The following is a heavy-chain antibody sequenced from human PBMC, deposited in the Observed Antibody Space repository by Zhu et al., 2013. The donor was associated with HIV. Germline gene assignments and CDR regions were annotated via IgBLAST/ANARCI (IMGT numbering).Heavy chain of an antibody. Sequence: QVQLQESGPGLVKPSETLSLSCSVSGASISDFFWSWVRQPAGKGLEWVARMDISGHTDYNPSLSGRVTMSLDTSKNHFSLSLMSLTAADTAVYYCVLCEVGITEAFDSWGQGILVTVSS. D-gene: IGHD3-22*01. J-gene: IGHJ4*02. CDR2: MDISGHT. CDR1: GASISDFF. V-gene: IGHV4-4*07. CDR3: VLCEVGITEAFDS.